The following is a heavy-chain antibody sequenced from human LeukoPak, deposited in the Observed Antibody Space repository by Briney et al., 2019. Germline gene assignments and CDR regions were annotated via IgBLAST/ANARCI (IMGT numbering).Heavy chain of an antibody. CDR1: GFTFSSYA. CDR3: AKAEDCGGDCYTDY. D-gene: IGHD2-21*01. V-gene: IGHV3-23*01. J-gene: IGHJ4*02. CDR2: ISWNSGSS. Sequence: PGGSLRLSCAASGFTFSSYAMSWVRQAPGKGLEWVSGISWNSGSSYYADSVRGRFTISRDNSKNTLYLQMNSLRAEDTAVYYCAKAEDCGGDCYTDYWGQGTLVTVSS.